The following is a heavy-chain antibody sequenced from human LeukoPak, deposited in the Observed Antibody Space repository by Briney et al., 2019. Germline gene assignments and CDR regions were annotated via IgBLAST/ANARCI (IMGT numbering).Heavy chain of an antibody. Sequence: GGSLRLSCAASGFTFSSYWMSWVRQAPGKGLEWVANIKQDGSEKYYVDSVKGRFTISRDNAKNSLYLQMNSLRAEDTAVYYCARDDTQSPYYYYYMDVWGKGTTVTVPS. CDR2: IKQDGSEK. J-gene: IGHJ6*03. CDR1: GFTFSSYW. CDR3: ARDDTQSPYYYYYMDV. V-gene: IGHV3-7*01.